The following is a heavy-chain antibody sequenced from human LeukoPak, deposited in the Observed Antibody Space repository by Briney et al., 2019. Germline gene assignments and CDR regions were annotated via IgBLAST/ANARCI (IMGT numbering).Heavy chain of an antibody. V-gene: IGHV4-34*01. CDR1: GGSFSGYY. CDR3: ARLRYSYGSSYYFDY. J-gene: IGHJ4*02. Sequence: PSETLSLTCAVYGGSFSGYYWSWIRQPPGKGLEWIGEITHNRSTNYNPSLKSRVTMSVDTSKNQFSLKLSSVTAADTAVYYCARLRYSYGSSYYFDYWGQGTLVTVSS. D-gene: IGHD5-18*01. CDR2: ITHNRST.